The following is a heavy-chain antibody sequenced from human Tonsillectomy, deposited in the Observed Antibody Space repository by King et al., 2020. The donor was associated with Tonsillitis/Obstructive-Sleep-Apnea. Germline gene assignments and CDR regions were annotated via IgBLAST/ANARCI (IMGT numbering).Heavy chain of an antibody. CDR3: ARQEGAGGLIAAAGTDYFDY. Sequence: QLQESGPGLVKPSETLSLTCTVSGGSISSSSYYWGWIRQPPGKGLEWIGSIYYSGSTYYNPSLKSRVTISVDTSKNQFSLKLSSVTAADTAVYYCARQEGAGGLIAAAGTDYFDYWGQGTLVTVSS. J-gene: IGHJ4*02. D-gene: IGHD6-13*01. CDR1: GGSISSSSYY. CDR2: IYYSGST. V-gene: IGHV4-39*01.